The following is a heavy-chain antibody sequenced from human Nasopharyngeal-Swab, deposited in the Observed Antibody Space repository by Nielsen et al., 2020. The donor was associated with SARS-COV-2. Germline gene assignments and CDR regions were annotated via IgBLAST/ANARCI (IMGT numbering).Heavy chain of an antibody. CDR2: INSDGSST. D-gene: IGHD3-3*01. CDR3: ARAEEDGEYYDFWSGYYKDYYGMDV. V-gene: IGHV3-74*01. J-gene: IGHJ6*02. Sequence: WIRQPPGQGLVWVSRINSDGSSTSYADSVKGRFTISRDNAKNTLYLQMNSLRAEDTAVYYCARAEEDGEYYDFWSGYYKDYYGMDVWGQGTTVTVSS.